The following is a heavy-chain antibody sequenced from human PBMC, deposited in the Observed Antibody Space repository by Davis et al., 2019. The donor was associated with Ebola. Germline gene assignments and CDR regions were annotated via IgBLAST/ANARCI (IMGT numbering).Heavy chain of an antibody. V-gene: IGHV1-46*01. Sequence: AASVKVSCKASGYTITTYHLHWVRQAPGQGLEWMGVINPIGGSTRYEQRFQGRVTMTRDASISTAYMELSRLRSDDTAVYYCARASNLRGDYWGQGTLVTVSS. CDR2: INPIGGST. CDR1: GYTITTYH. CDR3: ARASNLRGDY. J-gene: IGHJ4*02. D-gene: IGHD3-16*01.